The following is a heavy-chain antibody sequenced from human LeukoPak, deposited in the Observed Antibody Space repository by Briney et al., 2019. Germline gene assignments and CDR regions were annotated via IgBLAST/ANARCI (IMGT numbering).Heavy chain of an antibody. D-gene: IGHD2-15*01. CDR2: IYTSGST. Sequence: SETLSLTCTVSGGSISSYYWSWIRQPAGKGLEWIGRIYTSGSTNYNPSLKSRVTMSVDTSKNQFSLKLSSVTAADTAVYYCARDSYCSGGSCYLPFDYWGQGTLVTVSS. J-gene: IGHJ4*02. CDR1: GGSISSYY. CDR3: ARDSYCSGGSCYLPFDY. V-gene: IGHV4-4*07.